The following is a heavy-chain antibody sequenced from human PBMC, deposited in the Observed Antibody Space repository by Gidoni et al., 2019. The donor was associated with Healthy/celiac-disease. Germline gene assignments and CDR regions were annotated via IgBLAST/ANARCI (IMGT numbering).Heavy chain of an antibody. CDR1: GFTFSSYW. V-gene: IGHV3-74*01. Sequence: EVQLVESGGGLVQPGGSLRLSCAASGFTFSSYWMNWVRQAPGKGLVWVSGINSDGSSTSYADSVKGRFTISRDNAKNTLYLQMNSLRAEDTAVYYCARDLRLEQWLERYYYYGMDVWGQGTTVTVSS. D-gene: IGHD6-19*01. CDR2: INSDGSST. J-gene: IGHJ6*02. CDR3: ARDLRLEQWLERYYYYGMDV.